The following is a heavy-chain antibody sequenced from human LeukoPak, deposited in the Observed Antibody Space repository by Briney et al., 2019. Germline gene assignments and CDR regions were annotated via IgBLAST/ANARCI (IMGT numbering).Heavy chain of an antibody. V-gene: IGHV1-8*01. D-gene: IGHD6-13*01. CDR2: MNPNSGNT. J-gene: IGHJ3*02. CDR3: ASDEAAAGTFAFDI. CDR1: GYTFTSYD. Sequence: ASVKVSCKASGYTFTSYDINWVRQATGQGLEWMGWMNPNSGNTGYAQKFQGRVTITADESTSTAYMELNSLRSEDTAVYYCASDEAAAGTFAFDIWGQGTMVTVSS.